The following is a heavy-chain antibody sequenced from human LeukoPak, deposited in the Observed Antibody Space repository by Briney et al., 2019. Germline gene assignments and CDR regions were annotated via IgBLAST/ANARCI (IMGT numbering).Heavy chain of an antibody. V-gene: IGHV1-18*01. CDR3: AIYGSGSYYPQFDY. Sequence: ASVKVSCKASGYTFTSYGISWVRQAPGQGLEWMGWISAYNGNTNYAQKLQGRVTMTTDTSISTAYMELSRLRSDDTAVYYCAIYGSGSYYPQFDYWGQGTLVTVSS. CDR1: GYTFTSYG. D-gene: IGHD3-10*01. J-gene: IGHJ4*02. CDR2: ISAYNGNT.